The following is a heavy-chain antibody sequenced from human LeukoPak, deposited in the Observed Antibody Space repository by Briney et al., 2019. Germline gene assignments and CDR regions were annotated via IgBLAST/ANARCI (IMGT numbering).Heavy chain of an antibody. Sequence: PGGSLRLSCAASGFTFSKSWMSWARQAPGKGLECVANIKPDGTEEYYVDSVKGRFTISRDNAKNSLYLQMNSLRAEDTAVYYCASGNYFDYWGQGTLVTVSS. CDR3: ASGNYFDY. CDR1: GFTFSKSW. D-gene: IGHD1-26*01. CDR2: IKPDGTEE. V-gene: IGHV3-7*01. J-gene: IGHJ4*02.